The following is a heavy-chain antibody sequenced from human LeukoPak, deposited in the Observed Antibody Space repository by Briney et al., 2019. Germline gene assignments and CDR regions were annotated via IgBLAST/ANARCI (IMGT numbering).Heavy chain of an antibody. J-gene: IGHJ6*03. CDR2: IRTGSSPT. Sequence: PGGSLRLSCEGSGFTFSSYEMNWVRQAPGKGLEWVSYIRTGSSPTSYADSVKGRFTISRDNAKNSLYLQMNSLRAEDTAVYYCARVRSYFYYYYMDVWGKGTMVTVSS. CDR1: GFTFSSYE. V-gene: IGHV3-48*03. CDR3: ARVRSYFYYYYMDV. D-gene: IGHD3-10*01.